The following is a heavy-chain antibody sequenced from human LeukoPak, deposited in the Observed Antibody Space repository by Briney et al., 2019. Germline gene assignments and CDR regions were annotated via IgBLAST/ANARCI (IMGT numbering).Heavy chain of an antibody. CDR3: AKVGPSLVRGLIRGGARYYYNYMDV. Sequence: PGGSLRLSCAASGFTFSDYYMSWIRQAPGKGLEWVSYISSSGSTIYYADSVKGRFTISRDNAKNSLYLQMNSLRAEDTAVYYCAKVGPSLVRGLIRGGARYYYNYMDVWGKGTTVTISS. CDR1: GFTFSDYY. J-gene: IGHJ6*03. V-gene: IGHV3-11*01. CDR2: ISSSGSTI. D-gene: IGHD3-10*01.